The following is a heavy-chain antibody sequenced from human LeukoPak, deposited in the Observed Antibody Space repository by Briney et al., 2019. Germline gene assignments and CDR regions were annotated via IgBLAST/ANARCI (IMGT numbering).Heavy chain of an antibody. CDR2: IVVGSGST. Sequence: ASVKVSCKASGYTFTSSAVQWVRQARGQRLEWIGWIVVGSGSTNYAQKFQERVTITRDMSTSTAYMELSSLRSEDTAVYYCAADGVTMEAFDIWGQGTMVTVSS. V-gene: IGHV1-58*01. CDR1: GYTFTSSA. D-gene: IGHD2-21*02. CDR3: AADGVTMEAFDI. J-gene: IGHJ3*02.